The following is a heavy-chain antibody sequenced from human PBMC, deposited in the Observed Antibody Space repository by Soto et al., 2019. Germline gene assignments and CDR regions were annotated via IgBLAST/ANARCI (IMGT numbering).Heavy chain of an antibody. J-gene: IGHJ4*02. Sequence: VQLVESGGGLVQPGGSLRLSCAASGFTFSSYWMNWVRQAPGKGLEWVANIKKDGSEKNYVDSVKGRFTISRDNAKNSLYLQMNSLRAEDTAVYYCARDRAMDDYWGQGTLVTVPS. CDR3: ARDRAMDDY. CDR1: GFTFSSYW. D-gene: IGHD5-18*01. V-gene: IGHV3-7*05. CDR2: IKKDGSEK.